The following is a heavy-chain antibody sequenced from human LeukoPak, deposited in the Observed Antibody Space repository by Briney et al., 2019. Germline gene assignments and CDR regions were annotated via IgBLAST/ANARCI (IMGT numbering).Heavy chain of an antibody. CDR1: GGPISSGSYY. D-gene: IGHD5/OR15-5a*01. CDR2: IYTSGST. CDR3: ASYDGWSKIIDY. V-gene: IGHV4-61*02. Sequence: SETLSLTCTVSGGPISSGSYYWSWIRQPAGKGLEWIGRIYTSGSTNYNPSLKSRVTISVDTSKNQFSLKLSSVTAADTTVYYCASYDGWSKIIDYWGQGTLVTVSS. J-gene: IGHJ4*02.